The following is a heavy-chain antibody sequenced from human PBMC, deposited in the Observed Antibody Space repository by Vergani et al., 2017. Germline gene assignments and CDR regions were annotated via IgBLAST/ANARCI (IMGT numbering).Heavy chain of an antibody. D-gene: IGHD2/OR15-2a*01. Sequence: VPLQESGPGLVKPSGTLSLTCAVSGGSISSSNWWSWVRQPPGKGLEWVGEIYHSGSTNYNPYLKSRVTISVDKSKNQFSMKRSSVTAADTAVYYCARVLAQNWYFDVWGRGTLVTVSS. CDR2: IYHSGST. CDR3: ARVLAQNWYFDV. CDR1: GGSISSSNW. J-gene: IGHJ2*01. V-gene: IGHV4-4*02.